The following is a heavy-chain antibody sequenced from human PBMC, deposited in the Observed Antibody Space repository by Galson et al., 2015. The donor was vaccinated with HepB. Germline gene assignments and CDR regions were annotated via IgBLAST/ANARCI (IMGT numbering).Heavy chain of an antibody. CDR3: AREGGIIGTTLGDY. J-gene: IGHJ4*02. CDR1: GFRFSTYG. CDR2: ISHDGSND. D-gene: IGHD1-14*01. Sequence: SLRLSCAASGFRFSTYGMHWVRQAPGKGLEWVAIISHDGSNDNYADSVKGRFTISRDNSKNTLYLQMKTLRPQDTAVYHCAREGGIIGTTLGDYWGQGTLVTVSS. V-gene: IGHV3-30-3*01.